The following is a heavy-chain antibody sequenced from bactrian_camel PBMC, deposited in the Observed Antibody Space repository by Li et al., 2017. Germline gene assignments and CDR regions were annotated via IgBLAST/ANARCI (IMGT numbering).Heavy chain of an antibody. CDR2: FAPYSSIDYRKS. CDR1: GFTFSSYA. D-gene: IGHD4*01. J-gene: IGHJ6*01. Sequence: VQLVESGGGLVLPGGSLRLSCAASGFTFSSYAMSWVRQAPGKDRELVSKFAPYSSIDYRKSVYAESVKGRFTISHDISKNVLYLSMTNLKTEDTAVYYCAADPGYYMDNDVTLFVTGARGPRSPSP. CDR3: AADPGYYMDNDVTLFVT. V-gene: IGHV3S11*01.